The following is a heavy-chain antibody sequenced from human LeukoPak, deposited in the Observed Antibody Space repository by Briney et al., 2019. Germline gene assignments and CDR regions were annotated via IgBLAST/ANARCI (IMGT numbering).Heavy chain of an antibody. V-gene: IGHV3-30*03. J-gene: IGHJ4*02. Sequence: HWVRQAPXKGLEWVAVISYDGSNKYYADSVKGRFTISRDNSKNTLYLQMNSLRAEDTAVYYCAARITGTTRDEDYWGQGTLVTVSS. CDR3: AARITGTTRDEDY. CDR2: ISYDGSNK. D-gene: IGHD1-7*01.